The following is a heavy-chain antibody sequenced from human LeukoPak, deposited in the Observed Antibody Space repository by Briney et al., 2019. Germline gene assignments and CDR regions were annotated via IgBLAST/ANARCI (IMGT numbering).Heavy chain of an antibody. CDR3: ARGKVGTWLQGGYYFDY. Sequence: TPSETLSLTCTVSGGSISSGSYYWSWIRQPAGKGLEWIGSIYTSANTNYNPSLKSRVTISVDTSKNQFSLKLSSVTAADTAVYYCARGKVGTWLQGGYYFDYWGQGTLVTVSS. CDR2: IYTSANT. CDR1: GGSISSGSYY. J-gene: IGHJ4*02. V-gene: IGHV4-61*02. D-gene: IGHD5-24*01.